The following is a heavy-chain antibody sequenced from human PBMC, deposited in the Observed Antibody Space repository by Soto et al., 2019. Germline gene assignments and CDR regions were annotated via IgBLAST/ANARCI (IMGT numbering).Heavy chain of an antibody. Sequence: AGSLRLSCAASGVPFSDYSLSWVRLAPGKGLEWVSIISGGGDIAYYAESVKVQFTISRDNSKDTLYLQINSLSVADTARDYCATPTNLWGQGTPVTVSS. CDR1: GVPFSDYS. CDR3: ATPTNL. D-gene: IGHD5-12*01. V-gene: IGHV3-23*01. CDR2: ISGGGDIA. J-gene: IGHJ5*02.